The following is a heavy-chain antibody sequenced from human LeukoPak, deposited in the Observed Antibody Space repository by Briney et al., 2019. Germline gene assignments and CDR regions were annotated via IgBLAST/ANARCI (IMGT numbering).Heavy chain of an antibody. D-gene: IGHD3-3*01. CDR3: ARADFWSGYSLAGAFDI. Sequence: PSETLSLTCAVSGGSISSSNWWSWVRQPPGKGLEWIGEIYHSGSTDYNPSLKSRVTISVDKSKNQFSLKLSSVTAADTAVYYCARADFWSGYSLAGAFDIWGQGTMVTVSS. CDR1: GGSISSSNW. V-gene: IGHV4-4*02. CDR2: IYHSGST. J-gene: IGHJ3*02.